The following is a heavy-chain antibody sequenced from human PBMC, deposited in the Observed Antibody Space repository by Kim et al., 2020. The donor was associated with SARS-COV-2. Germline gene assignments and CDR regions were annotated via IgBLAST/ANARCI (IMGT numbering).Heavy chain of an antibody. Sequence: SETLSLTCTVSGGSISSGGYYWSWIRQHPGKGLEWIGYIYYSGSTYYNPSLKSRVTISVDTSKNQFSLKLSSVTAADTAVYYCARSAVATIFDYWGQGTLVTVSS. J-gene: IGHJ4*02. CDR2: IYYSGST. CDR3: ARSAVATIFDY. CDR1: GGSISSGGYY. V-gene: IGHV4-31*03. D-gene: IGHD5-12*01.